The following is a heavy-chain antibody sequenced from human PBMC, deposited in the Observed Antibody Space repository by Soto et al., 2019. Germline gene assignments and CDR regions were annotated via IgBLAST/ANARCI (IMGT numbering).Heavy chain of an antibody. CDR3: ARGETYLGV. CDR2: IIPIFSSR. J-gene: IGHJ6*02. CDR1: RDTFNIYA. V-gene: IGHV1-69*01. D-gene: IGHD3-16*01. Sequence: QVQLVQSGAEVKKPGSSVKVSCKTSRDTFNIYAFNWVRQAPGQGLEWMGWIIPIFSSRNYAEKFQGRVTITADDSTSTAYMELRSLSFEDTAVYYCARGETYLGVWGQGTTVTVSS.